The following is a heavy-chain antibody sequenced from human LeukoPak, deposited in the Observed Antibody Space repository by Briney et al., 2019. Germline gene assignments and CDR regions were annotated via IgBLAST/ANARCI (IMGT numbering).Heavy chain of an antibody. J-gene: IGHJ4*01. V-gene: IGHV1-46*01. CDR3: ARTRGSDSEMGSFDY. CDR1: GYTFTIYY. Sequence: ASVTVPYKASGYTFTIYYMHCVPQAPGQGLEGMGILNPSGGSTSYTQKFQGRVNITRDTSTSTVYMELSSLRSEDTAVYYCARTRGSDSEMGSFDYWGQGTLVTVSS. D-gene: IGHD1-26*01. CDR2: LNPSGGST.